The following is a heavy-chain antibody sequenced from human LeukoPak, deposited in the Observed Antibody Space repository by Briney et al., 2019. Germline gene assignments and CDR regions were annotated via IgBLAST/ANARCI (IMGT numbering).Heavy chain of an antibody. CDR2: INPNSGGT. CDR3: ARGDGGEQQLVLGY. J-gene: IGHJ4*02. V-gene: IGHV1-2*02. D-gene: IGHD6-13*01. CDR1: GYSFNDKY. Sequence: ASVKVSCKASGYSFNDKYLHWVRQAPGQGLEWMGSINPNSGGTNYAQKFQGRVTMTTDTSMSTVYMELSSLRSEDTAVYYCARGDGGEQQLVLGYWGQGTLVTVSS.